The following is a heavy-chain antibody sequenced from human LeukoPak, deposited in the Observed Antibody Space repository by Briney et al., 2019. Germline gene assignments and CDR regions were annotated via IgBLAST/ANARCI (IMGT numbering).Heavy chain of an antibody. V-gene: IGHV4-31*03. J-gene: IGHJ3*02. CDR3: ARNYAFDI. Sequence: SQTLSPTCTFSVGSISSGGSYWSWIRQHPGKGLEWIGYIYYSGSTYYNPSLKSRVTISVDTSKNQFSLKLSSVTAADTAVYYCARNYAFDIWGQGTMVTVSS. CDR2: IYYSGST. CDR1: VGSISSGGSY.